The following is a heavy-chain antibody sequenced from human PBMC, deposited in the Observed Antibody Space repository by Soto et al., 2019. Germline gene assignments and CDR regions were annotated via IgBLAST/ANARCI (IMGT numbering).Heavy chain of an antibody. CDR2: IVVGSGNT. CDR1: GFTFTSSA. V-gene: IGHV1-58*01. CDR3: SSWPFDY. D-gene: IGHD6-13*01. Sequence: ASVKVSCKASGFTFTSSAVQWVRQARGQRLEWIGWIVVGSGNTNYAQKFQERVTITRDMSTSTAYMELSSLRSEDTAAMGGSSWPFDYWGQGTLVTVSS. J-gene: IGHJ4*02.